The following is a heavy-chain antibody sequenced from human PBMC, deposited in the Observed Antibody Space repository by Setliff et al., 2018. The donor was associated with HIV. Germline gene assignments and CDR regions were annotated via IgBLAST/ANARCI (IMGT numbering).Heavy chain of an antibody. V-gene: IGHV4-4*09. CDR2: IYTSGST. D-gene: IGHD3-22*01. CDR3: ARQTYYYDSSGWVDY. J-gene: IGHJ4*02. CDR1: GGSISSYY. Sequence: PSETLSLTCTVSGGSISSYYWSWIRQPPGKGLEWIGYIYTSGSTNYNPSLKSRVTISVDTSKNQFSLKLSSVTAADTAVYYCARQTYYYDSSGWVDYWSQGTLVTVSS.